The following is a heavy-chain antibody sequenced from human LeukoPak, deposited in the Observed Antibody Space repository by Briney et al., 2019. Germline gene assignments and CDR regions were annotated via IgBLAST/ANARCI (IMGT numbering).Heavy chain of an antibody. CDR3: ARVSPYYGDYDLIDY. Sequence: GGTLRLSCAASGFTFSSYGMSWVRQAPGKGLEWVSAISGSGGSTYYADSVKGRFTISRDNSKNTLYLQMNSLRAEDTAVYYCARVSPYYGDYDLIDYWGQGTLVTVSS. D-gene: IGHD4-17*01. CDR2: ISGSGGST. V-gene: IGHV3-23*01. CDR1: GFTFSSYG. J-gene: IGHJ4*02.